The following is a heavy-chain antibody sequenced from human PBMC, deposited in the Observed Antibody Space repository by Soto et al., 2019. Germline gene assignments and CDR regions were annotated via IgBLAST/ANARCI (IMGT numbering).Heavy chain of an antibody. Sequence: PGGSLRLSCAASGFTFSSYAMSWVRQAPGKGLEWVSAISGSGGSTYYADSVKGRFTISRDNSKNTLYLQMNSLRAEDTAVYYCAREQGYYYYYGMDVWGQGTTATVSS. CDR3: AREQGYYYYYGMDV. CDR2: ISGSGGST. CDR1: GFTFSSYA. J-gene: IGHJ6*02. V-gene: IGHV3-23*01.